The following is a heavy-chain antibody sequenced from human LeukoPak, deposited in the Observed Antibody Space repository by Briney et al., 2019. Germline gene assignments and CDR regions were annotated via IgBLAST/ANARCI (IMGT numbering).Heavy chain of an antibody. D-gene: IGHD2-2*01. CDR1: GFTFSTHA. V-gene: IGHV3-30*04. CDR3: AKDSSLLVLWYGDYFDY. Sequence: GGSLRLSCAASGFTFSTHAMHWVRQAPGKGLEWVALISYDGSNKYYADSVKGRFTISRDNSKNTLYLGMNSLRVEDTAVYYCAKDSSLLVLWYGDYFDYWGQGTLVTVSS. CDR2: ISYDGSNK. J-gene: IGHJ4*02.